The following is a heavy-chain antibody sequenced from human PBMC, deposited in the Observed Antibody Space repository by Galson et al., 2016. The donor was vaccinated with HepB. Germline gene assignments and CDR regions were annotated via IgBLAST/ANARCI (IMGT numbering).Heavy chain of an antibody. CDR3: ARDCDTTSHYGLFGP. J-gene: IGHJ5*02. CDR2: MWADGGKK. D-gene: IGHD1-26*01. Sequence: SLRLSCAASGFTFSTYAMHWVRQAPGKGLEWVAAMWADGGKKYYADSVKGRFTISRDTSKNTLYLQMNSLRAEDTAVYFCARDCDTTSHYGLFGPWGQGTLVTVSS. V-gene: IGHV3-33*08. CDR1: GFTFSTYA.